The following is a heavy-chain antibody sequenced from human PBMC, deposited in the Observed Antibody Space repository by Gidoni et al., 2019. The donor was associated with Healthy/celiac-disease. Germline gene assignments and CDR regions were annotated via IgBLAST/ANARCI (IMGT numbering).Heavy chain of an antibody. J-gene: IGHJ4*02. CDR1: GGSISSGGYY. CDR3: ARDLSGSPHFDY. V-gene: IGHV4-31*03. D-gene: IGHD5-12*01. Sequence: QVQLQESGPGLVKPSQPLSLTCTVSGGSISSGGYYWSWIRQHPGKVLEWIGYIYYSGSTYYNPSLKSRVTISVDTSKNQFSLKLSSVTAADTAVYYCARDLSGSPHFDYWGQGTLVTVSS. CDR2: IYYSGST.